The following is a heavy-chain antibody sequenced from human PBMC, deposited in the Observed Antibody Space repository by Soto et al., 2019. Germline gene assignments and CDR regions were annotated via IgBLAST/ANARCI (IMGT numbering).Heavy chain of an antibody. Sequence: GGSLRLSCAASGFTFSSYGMHWVRQAPGKGLERVAVIWYDGSNKYYADSVKGRFTISRDNSKNTLYLQMNSLRAEDTAVYYCARDRFWSGSDYYYGMDVWGQGTTVTVSS. V-gene: IGHV3-33*01. CDR3: ARDRFWSGSDYYYGMDV. D-gene: IGHD3-3*01. CDR2: IWYDGSNK. J-gene: IGHJ6*02. CDR1: GFTFSSYG.